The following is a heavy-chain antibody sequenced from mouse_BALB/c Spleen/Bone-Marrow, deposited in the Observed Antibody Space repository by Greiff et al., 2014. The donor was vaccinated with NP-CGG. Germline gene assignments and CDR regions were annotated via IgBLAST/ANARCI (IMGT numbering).Heavy chain of an antibody. J-gene: IGHJ4*01. D-gene: IGHD2-1*01. CDR2: ISNLAYSI. Sequence: EVKLMESGGGLVQPGGSRKLSCAASGFTFSDYGMAWVRQAPGKGPEWVAFISNLAYSIYYADTVTGRFTISRENAKNILYLEMSSLRSEDTAMYYCATIYYGNSYAMDYWGQGTSVTVSS. CDR1: GFTFSDYG. CDR3: ATIYYGNSYAMDY. V-gene: IGHV5-15*02.